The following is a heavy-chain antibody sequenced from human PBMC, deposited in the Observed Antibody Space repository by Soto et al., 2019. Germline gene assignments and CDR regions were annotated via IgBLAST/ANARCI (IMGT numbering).Heavy chain of an antibody. D-gene: IGHD4-17*01. CDR2: ISAYNGNT. Sequence: QVQLVQSGAEVKKPGASVKVSCKASGYTFTSYGISWVRQAPGQGLEWMGWISAYNGNTNYAQKLQGRVTMTTDTSTCSAYIELSSLRIDDTALYYCARGPILRGDYYYYYIVVWGKVSTVTVSS. J-gene: IGHJ6*03. CDR1: GYTFTSYG. V-gene: IGHV1-18*01. CDR3: ARGPILRGDYYYYYIVV.